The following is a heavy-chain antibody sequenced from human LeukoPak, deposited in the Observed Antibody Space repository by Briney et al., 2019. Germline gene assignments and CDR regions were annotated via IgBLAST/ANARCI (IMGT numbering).Heavy chain of an antibody. CDR2: IYTSGST. Sequence: PSETLSLTCTVSGGSISSYYWSWIRQPPGKGLEWIGYIYTSGSTNYNPSLKSRVTISVDTSKNQFSLKLSSVTAADTAVYYCARHRGYSYNWFDPWGQGTLVTVSS. CDR3: ARHRGYSYNWFDP. J-gene: IGHJ5*02. V-gene: IGHV4-4*09. D-gene: IGHD6-13*01. CDR1: GGSISSYY.